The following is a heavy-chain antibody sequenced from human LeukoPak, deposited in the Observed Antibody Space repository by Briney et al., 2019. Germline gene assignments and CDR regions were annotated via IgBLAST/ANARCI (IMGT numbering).Heavy chain of an antibody. J-gene: IGHJ4*02. CDR3: ARGDCSSTSCYSPSVFDY. CDR2: IYYSGST. CDR1: GGSISSYY. Sequence: PSETLSLTCTVSGGSISSYYWSWIRQPPGKGLEWIGYIYYSGSTNYNPSLKSRVTISVDTSKNQFSLKLSSVTAADTAVYYCARGDCSSTSCYSPSVFDYWGQGTLVTVSS. D-gene: IGHD2-2*02. V-gene: IGHV4-59*08.